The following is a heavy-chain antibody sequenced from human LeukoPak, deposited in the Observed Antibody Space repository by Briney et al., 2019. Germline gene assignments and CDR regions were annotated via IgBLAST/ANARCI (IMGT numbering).Heavy chain of an antibody. V-gene: IGHV3-23*01. Sequence: GGSLRLSCAASGFTFRSHAMSWVRQAPGKGLEWVSTIWSDGSYTYYTDSAKGRFTISRDNSKNTLYLQMNSLRTEDTAVYYCASGNNDWSLGGQGTLVTVSS. CDR2: IWSDGSYT. CDR1: GFTFRSHA. D-gene: IGHD3-9*01. J-gene: IGHJ4*02. CDR3: ASGNNDWSL.